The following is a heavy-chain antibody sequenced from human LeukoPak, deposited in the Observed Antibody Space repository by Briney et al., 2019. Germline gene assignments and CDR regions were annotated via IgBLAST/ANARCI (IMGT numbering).Heavy chain of an antibody. CDR3: AKNHYDSSGYEYYFDY. D-gene: IGHD3-22*01. J-gene: IGHJ4*02. CDR1: GFTFSNYR. CDR2: INTDGSST. Sequence: GGSLRLSCAASGFTFSNYRLHWVRQAPGKGLVWVSRINTDGSSTAYADSVKGRFTISRDNAKNTLYLQMNSLRAEDTAVYYCAKNHYDSSGYEYYFDYWGQGTLVTVSS. V-gene: IGHV3-74*01.